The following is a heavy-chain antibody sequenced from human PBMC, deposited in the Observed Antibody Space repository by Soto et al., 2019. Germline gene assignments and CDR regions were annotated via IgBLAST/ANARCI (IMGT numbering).Heavy chain of an antibody. J-gene: IGHJ6*02. Sequence: PVGSLRLSCAASGFTFSSYDMHWVRQATGKGLEWVSAIGTAGDTYYPGSVKGRFTISRENAKNSLYLQMNSLRAGDTAVYYCARGSGYSGYARRYYYYGMDVWGQGTTVTVSS. V-gene: IGHV3-13*01. CDR1: GFTFSSYD. D-gene: IGHD5-12*01. CDR2: IGTAGDT. CDR3: ARGSGYSGYARRYYYYGMDV.